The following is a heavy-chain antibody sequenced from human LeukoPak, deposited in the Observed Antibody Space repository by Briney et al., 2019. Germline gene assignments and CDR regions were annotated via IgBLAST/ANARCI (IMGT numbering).Heavy chain of an antibody. Sequence: ASVKVSCKASGYTFTSYTIHWVRQAPGQTLEWMGWINPGNGNTKYSQNFQGRVTITRDTSATTAYMELSSLRSEDTAIYYCASQANSGLPGNYWGQGTLVAVSS. J-gene: IGHJ4*02. CDR1: GYTFTSYT. CDR3: ASQANSGLPGNY. D-gene: IGHD2-15*01. V-gene: IGHV1-3*01. CDR2: INPGNGNT.